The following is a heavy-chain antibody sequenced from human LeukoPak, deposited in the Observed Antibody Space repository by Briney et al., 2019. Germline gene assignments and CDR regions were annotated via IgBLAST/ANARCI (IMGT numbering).Heavy chain of an antibody. V-gene: IGHV3-23*01. Sequence: PGGSLRLSCAASGFTFSSYAMSWVRQAPGKGLEWVSAISGSGGSTYYADSVKGRFTISRDNSKNTLYLQMNSLRAEDTAVYYCAKDQGSMIVVVMGFDYWGQGTLVTVSS. D-gene: IGHD3-22*01. CDR1: GFTFSSYA. CDR2: ISGSGGST. J-gene: IGHJ4*02. CDR3: AKDQGSMIVVVMGFDY.